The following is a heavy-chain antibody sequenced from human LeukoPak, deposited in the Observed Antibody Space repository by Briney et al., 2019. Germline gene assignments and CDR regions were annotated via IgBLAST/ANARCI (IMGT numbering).Heavy chain of an antibody. V-gene: IGHV4-34*01. CDR3: AREHIVVVTAHFDL. Sequence: SETLSLTCAVYGGSFSGYYWSWIRQPPGKGLEWIGEINHSGSTNYNPSLKSRVTISVDTSKSQFSLKLSSVTAADTAVYYCAREHIVVVTAHFDLWGRGTLVTVSS. CDR1: GGSFSGYY. J-gene: IGHJ2*01. D-gene: IGHD2-21*02. CDR2: INHSGST.